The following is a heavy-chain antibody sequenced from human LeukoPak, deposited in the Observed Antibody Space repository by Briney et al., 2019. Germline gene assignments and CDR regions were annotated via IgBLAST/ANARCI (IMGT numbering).Heavy chain of an antibody. J-gene: IGHJ4*02. Sequence: GGSLRLSCAAPGFTFSNYGMHWVRQAPGKGLEWVAVIPYDGTTKYYADSVKGRFTISRDNSKNTLYLQMNSLRPEDTAMYYCARAGRGIIIRSYFDYWGQGTLVTVSS. D-gene: IGHD3-10*01. CDR1: GFTFSNYG. V-gene: IGHV3-30*03. CDR3: ARAGRGIIIRSYFDY. CDR2: IPYDGTTK.